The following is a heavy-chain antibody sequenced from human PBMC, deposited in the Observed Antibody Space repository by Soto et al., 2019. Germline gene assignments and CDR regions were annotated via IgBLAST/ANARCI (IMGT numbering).Heavy chain of an antibody. J-gene: IGHJ6*02. CDR2: ISYDGSNK. CDR1: GFTFSSYG. CDR3: AKDSITIFGVVTRYYYGMDV. D-gene: IGHD3-3*01. Sequence: PGGSLRLSCAASGFTFSSYGMHWVRQAPGKGLEWVAVISYDGSNKYYADSVKGRFTISRDNSKNTLYLQMNSLRAEDTAVYYCAKDSITIFGVVTRYYYGMDVWGQGTTVTVSS. V-gene: IGHV3-30*18.